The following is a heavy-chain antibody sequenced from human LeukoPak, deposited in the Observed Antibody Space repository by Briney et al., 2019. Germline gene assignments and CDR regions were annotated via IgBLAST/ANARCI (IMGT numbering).Heavy chain of an antibody. D-gene: IGHD3-22*01. Sequence: GGSLRLSCAASRFTVSTNYMSWVRQAPGKGLEWVSLIDSGGFTYYADSVKGRFTISRDNSKNTLYLQMNSLRAEDTAAYFCANTYYYDGSGYYYLGWFDPWGQGTLVTVSS. V-gene: IGHV3-66*01. CDR2: IDSGGFT. J-gene: IGHJ5*02. CDR3: ANTYYYDGSGYYYLGWFDP. CDR1: RFTVSTNY.